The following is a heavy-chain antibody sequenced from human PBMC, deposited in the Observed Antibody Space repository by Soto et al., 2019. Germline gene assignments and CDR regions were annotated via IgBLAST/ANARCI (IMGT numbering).Heavy chain of an antibody. CDR2: ISYDGSNK. Sequence: GGSLSLSCASSGFTFSSYAMHWVRQAPGKGLEWVAVISYDGSNKYYADSVKGRFTISRDNSKNTLYLQMNSLRAEDTAVYYCAALPGGRGEESQSFDYWGQGTLVTVSS. CDR1: GFTFSSYA. CDR3: AALPGGRGEESQSFDY. V-gene: IGHV3-30-3*01. J-gene: IGHJ4*02. D-gene: IGHD3-10*01.